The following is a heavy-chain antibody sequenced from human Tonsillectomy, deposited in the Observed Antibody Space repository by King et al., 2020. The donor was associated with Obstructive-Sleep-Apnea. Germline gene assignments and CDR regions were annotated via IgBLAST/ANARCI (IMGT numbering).Heavy chain of an antibody. CDR1: GYTLIELS. D-gene: IGHD2-2*02. V-gene: IGHV1-24*01. J-gene: IGHJ4*02. Sequence: QLVQSGAEVKKPGASVKVSCKLSGYTLIELSMHWVRQAPGKGLEWMGGFDPLDGETVYAQKFQGRVTMTEDTSTDTAYMELSSLSSEDTAVYYCATDRYLRYYFDYWGQGTLVTVSS. CDR2: FDPLDGET. CDR3: ATDRYLRYYFDY.